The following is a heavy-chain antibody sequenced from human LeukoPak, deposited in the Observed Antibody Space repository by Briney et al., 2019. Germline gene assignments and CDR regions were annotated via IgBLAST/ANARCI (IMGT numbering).Heavy chain of an antibody. J-gene: IGHJ4*02. CDR3: ATLTFYIDS. Sequence: GGSLRLSCAGAGFGITDHHMDWVRQAPGKGLEWVSVIYSGGSTYYADSVKGRFTISRDNSKNTLYLQMNSLRAEDTAVYYCATLTFYIDSWGQGALVAVSS. CDR1: GFGITDHH. V-gene: IGHV3-66*01. D-gene: IGHD3-16*01. CDR2: IYSGGST.